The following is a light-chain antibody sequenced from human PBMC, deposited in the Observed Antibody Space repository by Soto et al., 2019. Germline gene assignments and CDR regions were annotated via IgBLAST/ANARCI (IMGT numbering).Light chain of an antibody. J-gene: IGLJ2*01. V-gene: IGLV2-14*01. CDR2: DVS. CDR3: SSYTTSSPYVV. CDR1: SSDVGGYNY. Sequence: QSVLTQPASVSGSPGQSITISCTGTSSDVGGYNYVSWYQQHPGKAPKLMIYDVSNRPSGVSNRFSGSKSGNTASLTISGLQAEDEADYYCSSYTTSSPYVVFGGGTKFTVL.